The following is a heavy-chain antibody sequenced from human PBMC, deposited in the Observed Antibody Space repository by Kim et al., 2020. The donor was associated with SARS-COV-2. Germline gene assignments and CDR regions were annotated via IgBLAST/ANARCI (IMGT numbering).Heavy chain of an antibody. J-gene: IGHJ4*02. CDR2: ISSSGTTI. Sequence: GGSLRLSCAGSGFIFSRYEMNWVRQAPGKGLEWISFISSSGTTIYYSDSVKGRFTVSRDNAKNSLSLQMNSLRVDDTAVYYCTRGGISTVQLPGGDYWGQGTLVAVSS. CDR1: GFIFSRYE. CDR3: TRGGISTVQLPGGDY. V-gene: IGHV3-48*03. D-gene: IGHD4-4*01.